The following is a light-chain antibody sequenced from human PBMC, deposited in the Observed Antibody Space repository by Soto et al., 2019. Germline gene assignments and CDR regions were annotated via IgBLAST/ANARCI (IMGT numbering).Light chain of an antibody. V-gene: IGKV4-1*01. Sequence: DIVMTQSPDSLAVSLGERATINCKSRQRVLYSSNNKNYLAWYQQKPGQPPKLLIYWASTRESGVPDRFSGSGSGTDFTLTISSLQAEDVAVYYCQQYYSTPQTFGQGTKVDIK. CDR3: QQYYSTPQT. J-gene: IGKJ1*01. CDR2: WAS. CDR1: QRVLYSSNNKNY.